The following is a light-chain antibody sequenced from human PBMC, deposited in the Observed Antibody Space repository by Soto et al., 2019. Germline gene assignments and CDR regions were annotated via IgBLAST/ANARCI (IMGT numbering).Light chain of an antibody. Sequence: EIMMTQSPATLSVSPGERATLSCRASQNIGSTLAWYQQKPGQAPRLLIYGASTRATGIPGRFSGGGSGTEFSLTISSLQSEDFVVYYCQQYNSWPPITFGQGTRLEIK. CDR1: QNIGST. CDR3: QQYNSWPPIT. V-gene: IGKV3-15*01. CDR2: GAS. J-gene: IGKJ5*01.